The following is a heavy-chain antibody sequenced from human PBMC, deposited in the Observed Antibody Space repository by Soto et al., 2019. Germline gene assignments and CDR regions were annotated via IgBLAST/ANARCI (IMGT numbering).Heavy chain of an antibody. Sequence: SETLSLTCTVSGASIGRSYWSWIRQPPGKGLEWIGYIYYSGSTDYNPSLKSRLTMSVDTSKIQFSLKLSSVTAADTAVYYCARGKGLGHAFDIWGQGTMVTVSS. J-gene: IGHJ3*02. CDR1: GASIGRSY. V-gene: IGHV4-59*12. CDR3: ARGKGLGHAFDI. CDR2: IYYSGST.